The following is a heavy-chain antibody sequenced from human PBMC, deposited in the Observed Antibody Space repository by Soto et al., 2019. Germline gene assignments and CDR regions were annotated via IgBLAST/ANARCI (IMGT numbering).Heavy chain of an antibody. V-gene: IGHV3-74*01. D-gene: IGHD3-22*01. CDR2: INSDGSST. CDR1: GFTFSSYW. J-gene: IGHJ6*02. CDR3: ARVRTMIVVVTTIGGYGMDV. Sequence: EVQLVESGGGLVQPGGSLRLSCAASGFTFSSYWMHWVRQAPGKGLVWVSRINSDGSSTSYADSVKGRFTISRDNAKNTLYLQMNSLRAEDTVVYYCARVRTMIVVVTTIGGYGMDVWGQGTTVTVSS.